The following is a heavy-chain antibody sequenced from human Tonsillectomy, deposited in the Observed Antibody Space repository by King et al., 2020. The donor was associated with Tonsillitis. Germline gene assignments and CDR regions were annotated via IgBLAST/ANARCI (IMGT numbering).Heavy chain of an antibody. CDR2: IFSKDEK. J-gene: IGHJ5*02. V-gene: IGHV2-26*01. CDR1: GFSLSNARMG. CDR3: ARTRTYYYDSSGYSAVWFDP. D-gene: IGHD3-22*01. Sequence: TLKESGPVLVKPTETLTLTCTVSGFSLSNARMGVSWIRQPPGKALEWLAHIFSKDEKSYSTSLKSRLTISKDTSKSQVVLTMTNMDPVDTATYYCARTRTYYYDSSGYSAVWFDPWGQGTLVTVSS.